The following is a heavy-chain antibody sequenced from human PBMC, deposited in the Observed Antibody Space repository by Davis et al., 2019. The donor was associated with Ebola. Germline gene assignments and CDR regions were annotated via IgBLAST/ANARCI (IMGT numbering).Heavy chain of an antibody. CDR1: GFTFSTYS. CDR2: ISSSSSAI. D-gene: IGHD3-3*01. V-gene: IGHV3-48*04. Sequence: PGGSLRLSCAASGFTFSTYSMNWVRQAPGKGLEWVSYISSSSSAIHYADSVKGRFTISRDNAKNSLYLQMNSLRAEDTAVYYCARDRVTDYDFWSGVNWFDPWGQGTLVTVSS. J-gene: IGHJ5*02. CDR3: ARDRVTDYDFWSGVNWFDP.